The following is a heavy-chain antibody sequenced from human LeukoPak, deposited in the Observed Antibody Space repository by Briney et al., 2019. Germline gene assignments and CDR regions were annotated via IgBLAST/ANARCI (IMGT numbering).Heavy chain of an antibody. J-gene: IGHJ4*02. V-gene: IGHV3-23*01. CDR1: GVTLSSYA. D-gene: IGHD5-18*01. Sequence: PGGSLRLSCAASGVTLSSYAMSWARQAPGKGLEWVSGISSSGSGGNTYYADSVKGRFTISRDNSKNTLYLQMNSLRAEDTAVYFCARGKSGYTFGPLDSWGQGTLVTVSS. CDR3: ARGKSGYTFGPLDS. CDR2: ISSSGSGGNT.